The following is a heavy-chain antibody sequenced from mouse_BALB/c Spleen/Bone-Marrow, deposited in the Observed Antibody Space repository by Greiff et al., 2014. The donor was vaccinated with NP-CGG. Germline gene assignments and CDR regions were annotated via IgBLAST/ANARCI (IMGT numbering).Heavy chain of an antibody. CDR1: GYTFTDYA. CDR2: ISTHSGNT. V-gene: IGHV1-67*01. D-gene: IGHD1-1*01. CDR3: ASYYGSSYFDY. J-gene: IGHJ2*01. Sequence: VKLMESGPELVRPGVSVKISCKGSGYTFTDYAMHWVKQSHAKSLEWIGVISTHSGNTNYNQKFKGKATMTVDKSSSTAYMELARLTSEDSAIYYCASYYGSSYFDYWGQGTTLTVSS.